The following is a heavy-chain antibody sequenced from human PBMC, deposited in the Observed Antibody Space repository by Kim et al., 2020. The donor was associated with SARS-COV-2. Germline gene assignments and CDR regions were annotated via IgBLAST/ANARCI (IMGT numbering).Heavy chain of an antibody. J-gene: IGHJ4*02. CDR2: ITYDGSNE. Sequence: GGSLRLSCAASGFTFSSYAMHWVRQALGKGLEWVSVITYDGSNEYYADSVKGRFTISRDNSKNTLYLQMNSLRAEDTAVYYCASSRAAIAKRSPFDYWGQGTLVTVSS. CDR3: ASSRAAIAKRSPFDY. V-gene: IGHV3-30-3*01. D-gene: IGHD2-21*01. CDR1: GFTFSSYA.